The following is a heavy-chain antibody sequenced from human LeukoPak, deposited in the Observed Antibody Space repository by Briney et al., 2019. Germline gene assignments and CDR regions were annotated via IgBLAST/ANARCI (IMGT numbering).Heavy chain of an antibody. J-gene: IGHJ4*02. CDR1: GYTFTGYY. CDR3: ARDGILWFGELLYYLFDY. V-gene: IGHV1-2*02. Sequence: WASVKVSCKASGYTFTGYYMHWVRQAPGQGPEWMGRINPNTGGTNYAQKFQGRVTMTRDTSISAVYMELRRLRSDDTAVYYCARDGILWFGELLYYLFDYWGQGTLVTVSS. CDR2: INPNTGGT. D-gene: IGHD3-10*01.